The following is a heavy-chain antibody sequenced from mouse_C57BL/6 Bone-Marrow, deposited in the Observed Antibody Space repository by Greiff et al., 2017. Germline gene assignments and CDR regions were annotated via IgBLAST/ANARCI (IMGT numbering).Heavy chain of an antibody. Sequence: VQLQQSGAELVRPGASVKLSCTASGFNIKDDYIHWVKQRPEQGLEWIGWIDPEIGDTEYASKFKGKATITSYTSSNTAYRQLSSLTSEDTAVYYCSSFDGNYFDFWGQGTPLTVAS. CDR1: GFNIKDDY. V-gene: IGHV14-4*01. J-gene: IGHJ2*01. D-gene: IGHD2-3*01. CDR3: SSFDGNYFDF. CDR2: IDPEIGDT.